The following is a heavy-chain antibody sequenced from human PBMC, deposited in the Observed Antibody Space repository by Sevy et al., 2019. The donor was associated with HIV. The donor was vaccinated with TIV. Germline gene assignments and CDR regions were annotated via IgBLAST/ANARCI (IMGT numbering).Heavy chain of an antibody. J-gene: IGHJ6*02. V-gene: IGHV1-69*13. CDR1: GGTFSSYA. CDR3: ARSLRYYDFWSGYYSSLDYYYYGMDV. CDR2: IIPIFGTA. D-gene: IGHD3-3*01. Sequence: ASVKVSCKASGGTFSSYAISWVRQAPGQGLEWMGGIIPIFGTANYAQMFQGRVTITADESTSTAYMELSSLRSEDTAVYYCARSLRYYDFWSGYYSSLDYYYYGMDVWGQGTTVTVSS.